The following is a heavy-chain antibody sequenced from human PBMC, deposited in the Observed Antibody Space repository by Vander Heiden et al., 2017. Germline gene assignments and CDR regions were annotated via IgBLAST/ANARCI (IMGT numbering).Heavy chain of an antibody. CDR2: ISPFNGNT. CDR3: ARDELGPFDS. CDR1: GYTFTDHG. V-gene: IGHV1-18*04. D-gene: IGHD1-26*01. Sequence: QVQMVQSGTEVKKPGAPVTVSGKASGYTFTDHGISWVRQAPGQGLEWMGWISPFNGNTNYPRKFEDRVTMTTDTSTNTAYMELRSLKSDDTAVYFCARDELGPFDSWGQGTLVTVSS. J-gene: IGHJ4*02.